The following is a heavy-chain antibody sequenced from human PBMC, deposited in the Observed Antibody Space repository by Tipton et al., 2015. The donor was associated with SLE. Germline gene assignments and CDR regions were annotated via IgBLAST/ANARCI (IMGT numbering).Heavy chain of an antibody. CDR1: GGSFSGYY. CDR2: INHSGST. D-gene: IGHD6-13*01. CDR3: ARERIAAAGTGAFDI. J-gene: IGHJ3*02. V-gene: IGHV4-34*01. Sequence: TLSLTCAVYGGSFSGYYWSWIRQPPGKGLEWIGEINHSGSTYYSPSLKSRVTISVDRSKNQFFLKLSSVTAADTAVYYCARERIAAAGTGAFDIWGQGTMVTVSS.